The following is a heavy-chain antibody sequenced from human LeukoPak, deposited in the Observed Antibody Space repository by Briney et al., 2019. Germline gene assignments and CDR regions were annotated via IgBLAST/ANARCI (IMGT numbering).Heavy chain of an antibody. J-gene: IGHJ6*04. CDR2: INHSGST. CDR3: ARKPLADV. V-gene: IGHV4-39*07. Sequence: SETLSLTCTVSGGSISSGSYYWSWIRQPPGKGLEWIGEINHSGSTNYNPSLKSRVTISVDTSKNQFSLKLSSATAADTAVYYCARKPLADVWGKGTTVTVSS. CDR1: GGSISSGSYY.